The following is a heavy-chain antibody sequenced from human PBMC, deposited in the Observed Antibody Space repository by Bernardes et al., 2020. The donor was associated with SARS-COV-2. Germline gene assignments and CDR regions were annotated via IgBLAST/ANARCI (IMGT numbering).Heavy chain of an antibody. Sequence: SETLSLTCTVSGDSVSGGNYYWSWIRQPPGKGLEWIGYMFHSGSTKYNPSLKSRVTISVDTSKNQVSLKLSSVIAADTAVYYCARDVGSSWTDFYFDLWGRGTLVTVSS. D-gene: IGHD6-13*01. J-gene: IGHJ2*01. CDR1: GDSVSGGNYY. CDR2: MFHSGST. V-gene: IGHV4-61*01. CDR3: ARDVGSSWTDFYFDL.